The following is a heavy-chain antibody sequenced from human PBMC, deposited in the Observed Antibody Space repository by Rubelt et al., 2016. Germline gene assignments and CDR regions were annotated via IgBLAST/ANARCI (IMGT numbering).Heavy chain of an antibody. Sequence: VQLFESGGGLVQPGGSLRLSCAVSGFSLSNTGMHWVRQAPGTGLELVAVIWYDGSKPYYADSVKGRFTISRDNSRNTLYLQMNSLTAEDTAVYYCARDATGWSFDYWGQGTLVTVSS. V-gene: IGHV3-33*01. J-gene: IGHJ4*02. D-gene: IGHD6-19*01. CDR3: ARDATGWSFDY. CDR2: IWYDGSKP. CDR1: GFSLSNTG.